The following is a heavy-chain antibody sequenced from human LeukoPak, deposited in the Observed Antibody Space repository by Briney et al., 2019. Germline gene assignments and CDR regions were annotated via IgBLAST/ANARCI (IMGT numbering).Heavy chain of an antibody. Sequence: GGSLRLSCAGSGFTFDDYGMHWFRQGPGKGLEWVSLISGDGGTIHYTDSVKGRFTISRDNSKNSLYLQMNSLRTEDTALYYCAKDTRHSGRVFDYWGQGTLVTVSS. CDR1: GFTFDDYG. V-gene: IGHV3-43*02. D-gene: IGHD5-12*01. J-gene: IGHJ4*02. CDR3: AKDTRHSGRVFDY. CDR2: ISGDGGTI.